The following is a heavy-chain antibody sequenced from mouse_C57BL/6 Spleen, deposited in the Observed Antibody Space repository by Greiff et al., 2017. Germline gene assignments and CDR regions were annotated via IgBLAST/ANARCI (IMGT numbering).Heavy chain of an antibody. CDR3: ARSYGKEGYFDY. Sequence: QVQLQQSGAELVRPGSSVKLSCKASGYTFTSYWMDWVKQRPGQGLEWIGNIYPSDSETHYNQKFKDKATLTVDKSSSTAYMQLSSLTSEDSAVYYCARSYGKEGYFDYWGQGTTLTVSS. CDR1: GYTFTSYW. J-gene: IGHJ2*01. CDR2: IYPSDSET. D-gene: IGHD2-1*01. V-gene: IGHV1-61*01.